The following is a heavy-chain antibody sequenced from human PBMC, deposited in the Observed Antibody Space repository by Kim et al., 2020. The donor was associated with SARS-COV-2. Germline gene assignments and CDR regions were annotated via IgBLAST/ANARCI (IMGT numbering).Heavy chain of an antibody. CDR2: FIPIFGTA. CDR1: GGTFSSYA. Sequence: SVKVSCKASGGTFSSYAISWVRQAPGQGLEWMGGFIPIFGTANYAQKFQGRVTITADESTSTAYMELSSLRSEDTAVYYCARARYYYDSSGYYSYYYYGMDVWGQGTTVTVSS. J-gene: IGHJ6*02. D-gene: IGHD3-22*01. V-gene: IGHV1-69*13. CDR3: ARARYYYDSSGYYSYYYYGMDV.